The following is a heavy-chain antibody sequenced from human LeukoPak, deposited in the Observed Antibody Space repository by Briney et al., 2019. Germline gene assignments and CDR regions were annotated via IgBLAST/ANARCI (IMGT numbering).Heavy chain of an antibody. CDR3: ARWYYYDSSGWFDP. CDR2: IYTSGST. CDR1: GVSISAYY. V-gene: IGHV4-4*07. J-gene: IGHJ5*02. D-gene: IGHD3-22*01. Sequence: SETLSLTCSVSGVSISAYYWSWIRQPAGKGLEWIGRIYTSGSTNYNPSLKSRVTMSVDTSKNQFSLKLSSVTAADTAVYYCARWYYYDSSGWFDPWGQGTLVTVSS.